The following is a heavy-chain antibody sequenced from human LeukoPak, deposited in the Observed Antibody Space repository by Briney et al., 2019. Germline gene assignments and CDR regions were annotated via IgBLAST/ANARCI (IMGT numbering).Heavy chain of an antibody. V-gene: IGHV5-51*01. Sequence: GESLKISCNGSGYSFTSYWIGWVRQMPGKGLEWMGIIYPGDSVTRYSPSFQGQVTISADRSISTAYLQWSSLKASDTAMYYCARSRYDSSGYYSDYWGQGTLVTVSS. D-gene: IGHD3-22*01. CDR3: ARSRYDSSGYYSDY. CDR2: IYPGDSVT. CDR1: GYSFTSYW. J-gene: IGHJ4*02.